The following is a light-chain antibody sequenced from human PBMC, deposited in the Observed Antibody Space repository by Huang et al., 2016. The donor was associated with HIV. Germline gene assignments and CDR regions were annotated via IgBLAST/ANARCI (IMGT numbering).Light chain of an antibody. J-gene: IGKJ1*01. V-gene: IGKV1-5*03. Sequence: DIQMTQCPSTLSASVGDRVTITCRASQTISSWLAWYQQKPGKAPKLLMSKASSLESGVPSRFSGSGSGTEFTLTISSLQPDDFATYYCQQYSTYSWTFGQGTKVDIK. CDR1: QTISSW. CDR2: KAS. CDR3: QQYSTYSWT.